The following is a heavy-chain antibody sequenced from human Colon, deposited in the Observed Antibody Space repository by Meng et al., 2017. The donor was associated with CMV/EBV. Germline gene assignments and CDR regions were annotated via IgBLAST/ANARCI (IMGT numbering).Heavy chain of an antibody. D-gene: IGHD3-22*01. J-gene: IGHJ2*01. V-gene: IGHV3-23*03. Sequence: GGSLRLSCAASGFTFSNAWMSWVRQAPGKGLEWVSGIHSAGNSPIYAASVRGRFTISRDNPKNTLYLQMDSLRAEDTAVYYCAKRGEEYYHDSSGYYWYFDVWGRGTLVTVSS. CDR3: AKRGEEYYHDSSGYYWYFDV. CDR1: GFTFSNAW. CDR2: IHSAGNSP.